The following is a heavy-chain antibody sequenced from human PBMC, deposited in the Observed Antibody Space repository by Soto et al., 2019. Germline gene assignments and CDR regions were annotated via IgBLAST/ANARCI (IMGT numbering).Heavy chain of an antibody. CDR1: GFTVSTNF. CDR3: ARGPLHAFDI. V-gene: IGHV3-33*08. J-gene: IGHJ3*02. CDR2: IWYDGSNK. Sequence: PGGSLRLSCAASGFTVSTNFMSWVRQAPGKGLEWVAVIWYDGSNKYYADSVKGRFTISRDNSKNTLYLQMNSLRAEDTAVYYCARGPLHAFDIWGQGTMVTVSS.